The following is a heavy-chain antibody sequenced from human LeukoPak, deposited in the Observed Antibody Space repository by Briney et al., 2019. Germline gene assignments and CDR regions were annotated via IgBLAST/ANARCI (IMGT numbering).Heavy chain of an antibody. D-gene: IGHD1-26*01. CDR3: ARAPYSGSYYDY. J-gene: IGHJ4*02. V-gene: IGHV4-59*01. Sequence: SETLSLTCTVSGGSISSYYWSWIRQPPGKGLEWIGYIYYSGSTNYNPSLKSRVTISVDTSKNQFSLKLSSVTTADTAVYYCARAPYSGSYYDYWGQGTLVTVSS. CDR1: GGSISSYY. CDR2: IYYSGST.